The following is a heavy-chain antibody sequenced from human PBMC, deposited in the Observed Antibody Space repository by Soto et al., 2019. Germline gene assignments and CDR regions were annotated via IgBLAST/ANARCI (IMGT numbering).Heavy chain of an antibody. D-gene: IGHD3-16*01. CDR3: ATAPMNFDKSDYHTSYYGMDV. CDR1: GYTFTGYY. J-gene: IGHJ6*02. Sequence: QVQLVQSGAEVKKPGASVKVSCKASGYTFTGYYIHWVRQAPGQGLEWMGWINPNSGGTNFAQKFQGCLTMTSDTSISTAYMELSRLRSDDTAVYYCATAPMNFDKSDYHTSYYGMDVWGQGTTVTVSS. CDR2: INPNSGGT. V-gene: IGHV1-2*04.